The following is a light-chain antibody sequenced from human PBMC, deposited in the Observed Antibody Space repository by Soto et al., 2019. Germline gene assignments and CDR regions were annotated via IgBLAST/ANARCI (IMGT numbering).Light chain of an antibody. CDR1: QSVSSN. J-gene: IGKJ5*01. CDR2: GAS. CDR3: QQYNNWPIT. Sequence: IVMTQYPTPLSVSPGGRATLSCRASQSVSSNLAWYQQKPGQAPRLLIYGASTRATGIPARFSGSGSGTEFTLTISSLQSEDFAVYYCQQYNNWPITFGQGTRLEIK. V-gene: IGKV3-15*01.